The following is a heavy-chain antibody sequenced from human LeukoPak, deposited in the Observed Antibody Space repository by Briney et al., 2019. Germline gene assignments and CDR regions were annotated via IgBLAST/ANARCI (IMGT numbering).Heavy chain of an antibody. CDR1: GGSISSSSYY. CDR2: IYYSGST. D-gene: IGHD3-10*01. J-gene: IGHJ5*02. V-gene: IGHV4-39*07. Sequence: SETPSLTCTVSGGSISSSSYYWGWIRQPPGKGLEWIGSIYYSGSTYYNPSLKSRVTISVDTSKNQFSLKLSSVTAADTAVYYCARGGYYGSGNDFRFDPWGQGTLVTVSS. CDR3: ARGGYYGSGNDFRFDP.